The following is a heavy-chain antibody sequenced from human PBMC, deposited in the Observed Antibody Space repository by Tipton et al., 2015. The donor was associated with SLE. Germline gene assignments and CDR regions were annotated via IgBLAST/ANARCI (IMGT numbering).Heavy chain of an antibody. D-gene: IGHD6-13*01. CDR3: ARDRGGIAAPGLIGFDY. CDR1: GGTLSSYA. J-gene: IGHJ4*02. V-gene: IGHV1-69*01. Sequence: QSGPEVKKPGSSVKVSCKASGGTLSSYAINWVRQAPGQGLEWMGGIIPISGAANYAPKFQGRVSITADESTSTSYMGLSSLRSEDAAVYYCARDRGGIAAPGLIGFDYWGQGTLVTVSS. CDR2: IIPISGAA.